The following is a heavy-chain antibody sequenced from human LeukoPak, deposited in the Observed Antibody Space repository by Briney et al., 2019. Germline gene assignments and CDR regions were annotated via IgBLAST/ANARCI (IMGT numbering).Heavy chain of an antibody. V-gene: IGHV3-33*01. D-gene: IGHD5-18*01. CDR3: ARDRPNTAMAALFDY. Sequence: RRSLGLSCAASGFTFSSYGMHWVRQAPGKGLEWEAVIWYDGSNKYYADSVKGRFTVSRDNSKNTLYLQMNSLRAEDTAVYYCARDRPNTAMAALFDYWGQGTLVTVAS. CDR1: GFTFSSYG. J-gene: IGHJ4*02. CDR2: IWYDGSNK.